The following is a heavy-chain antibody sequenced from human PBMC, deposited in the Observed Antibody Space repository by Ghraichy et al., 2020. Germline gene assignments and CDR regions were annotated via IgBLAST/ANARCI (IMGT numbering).Heavy chain of an antibody. V-gene: IGHV4-39*01. D-gene: IGHD3-3*01. CDR3: ARHRSGPLGGIDY. J-gene: IGHJ4*02. CDR1: GGSISSSSYY. Sequence: ESLNISCTVSGGSISSSSYYWGWIRQPPGKGLEWIGSIYYSGSTYYNPSLKSRVTISVDTSKNQFSLKLSSVTAADTAVYYCARHRSGPLGGIDYWGQGTLVTVSS. CDR2: IYYSGST.